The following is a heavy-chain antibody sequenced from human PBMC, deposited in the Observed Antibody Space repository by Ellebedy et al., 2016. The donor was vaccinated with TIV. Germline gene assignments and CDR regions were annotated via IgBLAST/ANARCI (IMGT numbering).Heavy chain of an antibody. Sequence: AASVKVSCNASGYTFTDYYIHWVRQAPGQGLEWMGWINTNSSGTNYAQKFQGWVTMTRDTSISTAYMELSRLRSDDTAVYYCARDGAVTTVFDNWGQGTLVTVSS. J-gene: IGHJ4*02. D-gene: IGHD4-17*01. V-gene: IGHV1-2*04. CDR2: INTNSSGT. CDR3: ARDGAVTTVFDN. CDR1: GYTFTDYY.